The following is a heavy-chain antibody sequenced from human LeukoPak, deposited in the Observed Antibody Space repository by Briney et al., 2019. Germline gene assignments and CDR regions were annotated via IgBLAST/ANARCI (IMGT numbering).Heavy chain of an antibody. J-gene: IGHJ6*03. D-gene: IGHD2-2*01. CDR1: GYSISSGYY. CDR3: ARGGDRVPAALYYYYYMDV. CDR2: IYHSGST. V-gene: IGHV4-38-2*02. Sequence: SETLSLTCTVSGYSISSGYYWGWIRQPPGKGLEWIGSIYHSGSTYYNPSLKSRVTISVDTSKNQFSLKLSSVTAADTAVYYCARGGDRVPAALYYYYYMDVWGKGTTVTVSS.